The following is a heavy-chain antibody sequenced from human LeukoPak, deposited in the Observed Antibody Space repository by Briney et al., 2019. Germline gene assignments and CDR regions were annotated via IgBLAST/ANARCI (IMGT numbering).Heavy chain of an antibody. D-gene: IGHD6-6*01. CDR1: EFTFSSYW. J-gene: IGHJ4*02. Sequence: GSLRLSCTASEFTFSSYWMSWVRQAPGKGLEWVANIKQDGSEKDYVDSVKGRFTISRDNAKNALYLQMNSLRVEDTAVYYCARVYHSTSGRAIDYWGQGTLVTVPS. CDR2: IKQDGSEK. CDR3: ARVYHSTSGRAIDY. V-gene: IGHV3-7*01.